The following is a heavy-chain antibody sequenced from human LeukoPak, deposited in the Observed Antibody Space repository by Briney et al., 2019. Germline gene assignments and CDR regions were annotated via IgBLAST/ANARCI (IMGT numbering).Heavy chain of an antibody. Sequence: GGSLRLSCAASGFTFSSYSMNWVRQAPGKGLEWVSSISSSSSYIYYADSVKGRFTISRDNAKNPLYLQMNSLRAEDTAVYYCARVYGSSWYSDYWGQGTLVTVSS. CDR1: GFTFSSYS. CDR2: ISSSSSYI. J-gene: IGHJ4*02. D-gene: IGHD6-13*01. CDR3: ARVYGSSWYSDY. V-gene: IGHV3-21*01.